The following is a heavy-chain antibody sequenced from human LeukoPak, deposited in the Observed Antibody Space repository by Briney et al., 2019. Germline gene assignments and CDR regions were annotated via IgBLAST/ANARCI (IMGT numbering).Heavy chain of an antibody. Sequence: PSETLSLTCTVSGGSISSSSYYWGWIRQPPGKGLEWIGSIYYSGSTYYNPSLKSRVTISVDTSKNQFSLKLSSVTAADTAVYYCARTYYYDSSGYQASVFDYWGQGTLVTVSS. V-gene: IGHV4-39*01. D-gene: IGHD3-22*01. CDR1: GGSISSSSYY. CDR3: ARTYYYDSSGYQASVFDY. CDR2: IYYSGST. J-gene: IGHJ4*02.